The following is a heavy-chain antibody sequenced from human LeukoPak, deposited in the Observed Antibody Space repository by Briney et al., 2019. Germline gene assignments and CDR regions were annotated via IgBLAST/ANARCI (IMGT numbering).Heavy chain of an antibody. CDR1: GGSIHSY. D-gene: IGHD3-3*01. CDR2: LYTSEST. CDR3: AREGGKVTTIFGYWFDP. Sequence: PSETLSLTCTVSGGSIHSYWSWIRQPAGKGLEWIGRLYTSESTTYNPSLRSRATMSVDTSKNQLSLKLTSVTAADTAVYYCAREGGKVTTIFGYWFDPWGQGTLVTVSS. V-gene: IGHV4-4*07. J-gene: IGHJ5*02.